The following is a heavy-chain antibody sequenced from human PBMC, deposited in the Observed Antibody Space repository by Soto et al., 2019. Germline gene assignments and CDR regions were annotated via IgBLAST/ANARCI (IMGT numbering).Heavy chain of an antibody. V-gene: IGHV3-23*01. CDR2: ISGSTGTT. CDR1: GFTFSSYA. J-gene: IGHJ6*03. D-gene: IGHD2-2*01. Sequence: PGGSLRLSYAASGFTFSSYAMSWVRQAPGKGLEWVSEISGSTGTTYYADSVKGRFIISRDNSKNTVHLQMNSLRAEDTAVYYCAKDTSSSPYYMDVWGKGTAVTVSS. CDR3: AKDTSSSPYYMDV.